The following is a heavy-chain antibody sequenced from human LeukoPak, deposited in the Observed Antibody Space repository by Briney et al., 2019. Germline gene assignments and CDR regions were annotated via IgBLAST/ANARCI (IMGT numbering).Heavy chain of an antibody. V-gene: IGHV3-72*01. CDR3: ARGGSSGSYWDTRGWYYFDY. CDR1: GFTFSSYW. J-gene: IGHJ4*02. D-gene: IGHD1-26*01. Sequence: GGSLRLSCAASGFTFSSYWMSWVRQAPGKGLEWVGRTRNKANSYTTEYAASVKGRFTISRDDSKNSLYLQMNSLKTEDTAVYYCARGGSSGSYWDTRGWYYFDYWGQGTLVTVSS. CDR2: TRNKANSYTT.